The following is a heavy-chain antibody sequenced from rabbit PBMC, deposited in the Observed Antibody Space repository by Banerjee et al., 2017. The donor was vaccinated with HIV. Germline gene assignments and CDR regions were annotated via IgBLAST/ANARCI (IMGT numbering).Heavy chain of an antibody. D-gene: IGHD3-3*01. V-gene: IGHV1S45*01. CDR3: ARKLAL. CDR1: GFDLSSNYY. Sequence: QEQLEESGGDLVKPEGSLTLTCTASGFDLSSNYYMCWVRQAPGKGLEWIGCIYAGDGSTDYATWVNGRFSISKTSSTTVTLQMTSLTAADTATYFCARKLALWGQGTLVTVS. J-gene: IGHJ6*01. CDR2: IYAGDGST.